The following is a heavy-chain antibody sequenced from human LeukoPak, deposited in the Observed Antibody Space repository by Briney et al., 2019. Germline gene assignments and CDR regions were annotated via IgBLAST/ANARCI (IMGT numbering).Heavy chain of an antibody. V-gene: IGHV4-61*01. J-gene: IGHJ5*02. Sequence: SETLSLTCTVSGGSVSSGSYHWSWIRQPPGKGLEWIGYIYYSGSTNYNPSLKSRVTISVDTSKNQFSLKLSSVTAADTAVYYCARDRNGNWFDPWGQGTLVTVSS. CDR1: GGSVSSGSYH. CDR3: ARDRNGNWFDP. CDR2: IYYSGST. D-gene: IGHD1-14*01.